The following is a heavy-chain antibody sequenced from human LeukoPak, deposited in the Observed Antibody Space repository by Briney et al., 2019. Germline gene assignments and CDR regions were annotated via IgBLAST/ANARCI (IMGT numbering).Heavy chain of an antibody. J-gene: IGHJ4*02. V-gene: IGHV3-7*01. Sequence: GGSLRLSCAASGFTFSSYWMSWVRQAPGKGLEWVANIKQDGSEKYYVDSVKGRFTISRDNAKNSLYLQMNSLRAEDTAVYYCANDFWSGYYNYWGQGTLVTVSS. D-gene: IGHD3-3*01. CDR2: IKQDGSEK. CDR1: GFTFSSYW. CDR3: ANDFWSGYYNY.